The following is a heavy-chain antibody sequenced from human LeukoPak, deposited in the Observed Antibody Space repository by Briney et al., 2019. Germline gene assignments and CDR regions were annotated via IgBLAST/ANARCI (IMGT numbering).Heavy chain of an antibody. CDR1: GGSISSYY. CDR3: ARGRQWLVPYYFDY. V-gene: IGHV4-59*01. J-gene: IGHJ4*02. CDR2: IYYSGST. Sequence: SETLSLTCTVPGGSISSYYWSWIRQPPGKGLEWIGYIYYSGSTNYNPSLKSRATISVDTSKNQFSLKLSSVTAADTAVYYCARGRQWLVPYYFDYWGQGTLVTVSS. D-gene: IGHD6-19*01.